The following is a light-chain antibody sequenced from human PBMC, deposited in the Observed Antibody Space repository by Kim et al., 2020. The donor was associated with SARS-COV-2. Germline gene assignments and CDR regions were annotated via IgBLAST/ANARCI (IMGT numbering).Light chain of an antibody. CDR3: QQRSNWYT. V-gene: IGKV3-11*01. Sequence: LSLSPGDRATLFCRASQSISSSLAWYQHKPGQAPRLLIYDAFNRATGIPARFSGSGSGTDFTLTISSLEPEDFAVYYCQQRSNWYTFGQGTKLEI. J-gene: IGKJ2*01. CDR1: QSISSS. CDR2: DAF.